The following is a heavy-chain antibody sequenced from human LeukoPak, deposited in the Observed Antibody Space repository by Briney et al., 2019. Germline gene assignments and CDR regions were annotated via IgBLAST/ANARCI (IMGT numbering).Heavy chain of an antibody. Sequence: GGSLRLSCAASGFTFSSYGMHWVRQAPGKGLEWVAFIRYDGSNKYYADSVKGRFTISRDNSKNTLYLQMNSLRAEDTAVYYCAKDRSHSIAVAGTADYWGQGTLVTVSS. J-gene: IGHJ4*02. D-gene: IGHD6-19*01. CDR3: AKDRSHSIAVAGTADY. CDR2: IRYDGSNK. V-gene: IGHV3-30*02. CDR1: GFTFSSYG.